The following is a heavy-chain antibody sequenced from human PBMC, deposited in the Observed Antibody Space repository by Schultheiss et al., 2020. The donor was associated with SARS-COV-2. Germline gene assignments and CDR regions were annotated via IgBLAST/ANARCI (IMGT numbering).Heavy chain of an antibody. J-gene: IGHJ6*02. V-gene: IGHV3-11*01. CDR2: ISSSGSTI. D-gene: IGHD2-2*02. CDR3: ARAHLVPAAIRTGYYYYGMDV. CDR1: GFTFSDYY. Sequence: GESLKISCAASGFTFSDYYMSWIRQAPGKGLEWVSYISSSGSTIYYADSVKGRFTISRDNAKNSLYLQMNSLRAEDTAVYYCARAHLVPAAIRTGYYYYGMDVWGQGTTVTVAS.